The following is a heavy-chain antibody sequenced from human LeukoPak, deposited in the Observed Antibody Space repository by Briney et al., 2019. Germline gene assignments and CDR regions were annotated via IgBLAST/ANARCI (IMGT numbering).Heavy chain of an antibody. Sequence: PGGSLRLSCAASGFTFSDYYMSWIRQAPGKGLEWVSFISSSGSTIKYADSVRGRFTISRDNAKNSLYMEMNSLRIEDTAIYYCVREGGVLGDYWGQGTLVTVPS. J-gene: IGHJ4*02. CDR3: VREGGVLGDY. D-gene: IGHD3-3*02. V-gene: IGHV3-11*01. CDR2: ISSSGSTI. CDR1: GFTFSDYY.